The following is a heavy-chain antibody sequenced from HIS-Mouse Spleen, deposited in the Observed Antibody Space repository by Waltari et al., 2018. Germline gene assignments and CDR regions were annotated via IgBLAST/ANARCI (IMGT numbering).Heavy chain of an antibody. Sequence: QVQLVESGGGVVQPGRSVRLACAASGVTFRSSAMHWVRQAPGKGLEWVAVISYDGSNKYYADSVKGRFTISRDNSKNTLYLQMNSLRAEDTAVYYCARGFVDTAMVDYWGQGTLVTVSS. CDR2: ISYDGSNK. D-gene: IGHD5-18*01. CDR3: ARGFVDTAMVDY. V-gene: IGHV3-30-3*01. CDR1: GVTFRSSA. J-gene: IGHJ4*02.